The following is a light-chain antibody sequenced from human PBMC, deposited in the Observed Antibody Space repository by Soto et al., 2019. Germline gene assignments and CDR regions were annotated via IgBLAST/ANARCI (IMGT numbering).Light chain of an antibody. CDR2: DAS. CDR1: QGISSA. V-gene: IGKV1-13*02. CDR3: QQFNSYVWT. Sequence: ALPLTQSPSSLSASVGDRVTITCRASQGISSALAWYQQKPGKAPKLLIYDASSLESGVPSRFSGSGSGTDFTLTISSLQPEDFATYYCQQFNSYVWTFGQGTKVEIK. J-gene: IGKJ1*01.